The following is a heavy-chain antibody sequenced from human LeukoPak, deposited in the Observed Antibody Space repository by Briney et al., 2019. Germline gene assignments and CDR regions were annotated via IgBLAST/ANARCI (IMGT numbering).Heavy chain of an antibody. J-gene: IGHJ4*02. CDR2: IKQDGSEK. D-gene: IGHD1-1*01. CDR3: ARHKGTYFPD. CDR1: GFTVSSNY. V-gene: IGHV3-7*01. Sequence: GGSLRLSCAASGFTVSSNYMTWVRQASGKGLEWVANIKQDGSEKYYVDSVRGRFTISRDNAKNSLYLQMNSLSAEDTAVYYCARHKGTYFPDWGQGALVTVSS.